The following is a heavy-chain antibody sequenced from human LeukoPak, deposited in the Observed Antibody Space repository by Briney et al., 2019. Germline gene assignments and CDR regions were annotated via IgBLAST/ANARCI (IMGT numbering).Heavy chain of an antibody. CDR3: AKDGVSGQLLDFDY. Sequence: GGSLRLSCAASGFTFSTYWMTWVRQAPGKGLEWVANIKQDGSDKYYVDSVKGRFTISKDNAKNSLYLQMNSLRAEDTAVYYCAKDGVSGQLLDFDYWGQGTLVTVSS. CDR2: IKQDGSDK. CDR1: GFTFSTYW. J-gene: IGHJ4*02. D-gene: IGHD2-2*01. V-gene: IGHV3-7*01.